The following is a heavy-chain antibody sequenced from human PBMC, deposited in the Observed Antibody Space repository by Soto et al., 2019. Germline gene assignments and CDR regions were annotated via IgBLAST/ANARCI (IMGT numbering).Heavy chain of an antibody. CDR2: IYRTGST. V-gene: IGHV4-4*02. D-gene: IGHD1-7*01. CDR3: ASRDPGTSVDY. Sequence: SETLSLTCAVSGGSFTSNNWWTWVRQPPGQGLEWIGEIYRTGSTNYNPPLKSRVTISLDKSENQFSLKVTSLTAADTAVYYCASRDPGTSVDYWGQGTLVTVSS. CDR1: GGSFTSNNW. J-gene: IGHJ4*02.